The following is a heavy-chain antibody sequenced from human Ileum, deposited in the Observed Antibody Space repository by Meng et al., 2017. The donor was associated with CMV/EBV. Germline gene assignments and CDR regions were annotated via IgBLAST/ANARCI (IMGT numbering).Heavy chain of an antibody. CDR1: GYTFTNYL. CDR3: VRTLTGTVYY. CDR2: ISTLNLNT. D-gene: IGHD1-7*01. Sequence: ASVKVSCKASGYTFTNYLIGWVRQAPGQGLEWMGSISTLNLNTNYAQKFQGRVTMTTDTSSNTAYMELRTLRSDDTAVYFCVRTLTGTVYYWGQGTLVTVSS. V-gene: IGHV1-18*01. J-gene: IGHJ4*02.